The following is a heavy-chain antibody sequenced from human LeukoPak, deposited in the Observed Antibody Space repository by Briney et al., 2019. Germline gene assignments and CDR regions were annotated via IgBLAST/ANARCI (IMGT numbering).Heavy chain of an antibody. CDR1: GGTFSSYA. J-gene: IGHJ4*02. CDR2: IIPILGIA. V-gene: IGHV1-69*04. CDR3: AREAIRLRLGELSLLGYFDY. D-gene: IGHD3-16*02. Sequence: SVKVSCKASGGTFSSYAISWVRQAPGQGLEWMGRIIPILGIANYAQKFQGRVTITADKSMSTAYMELSSLRSEDTAVYYCAREAIRLRLGELSLLGYFDYWGQGTLVTVSS.